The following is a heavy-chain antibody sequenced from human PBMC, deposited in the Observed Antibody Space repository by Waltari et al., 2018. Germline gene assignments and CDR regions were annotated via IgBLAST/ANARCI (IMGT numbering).Heavy chain of an antibody. CDR3: ARDGHSYFYGSWSDY. V-gene: IGHV3-30*01. CDR1: GISVSSYA. D-gene: IGHD3-10*01. Sequence: QVQLVESGGGVVQPGKSLTLSCEVSGISVSSYALHWVRHAPGKGLEGVGVISFDGKNIYFADAVKGRFTINRDNSKNTLSLQMNSLTPEDTAIYYCARDGHSYFYGSWSDYWGQGTLVTVSS. CDR2: ISFDGKNI. J-gene: IGHJ4*02.